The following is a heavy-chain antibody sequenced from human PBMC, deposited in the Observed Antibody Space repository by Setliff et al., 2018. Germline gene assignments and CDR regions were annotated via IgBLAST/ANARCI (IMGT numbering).Heavy chain of an antibody. CDR2: INRRGST. CDR3: ARASSGWYSAYYYYMDV. V-gene: IGHV4-61*09. CDR1: GGSVNSGYDN. J-gene: IGHJ6*03. Sequence: SETLSLTCTVSGGSVNSGYDNWNWLRQPAGKGLEWIGHINRRGSTNFSPSLKSRVTISLATSKNQFSLNLTSVTAADTAVYYCARASSGWYSAYYYYMDVWGKGTTVTVSS. D-gene: IGHD6-19*01.